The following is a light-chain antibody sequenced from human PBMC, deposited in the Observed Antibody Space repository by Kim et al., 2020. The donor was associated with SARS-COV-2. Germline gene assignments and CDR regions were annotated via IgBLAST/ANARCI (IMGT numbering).Light chain of an antibody. CDR3: QQYDNGPLT. J-gene: IGKJ4*01. CDR1: QDISTY. CDR2: TAS. V-gene: IGKV1-33*01. Sequence: DIQLTQSPSSLSASVGDRVTITCQASQDISTYLNWYQQKSGKAPKLLIYTASNRETGVPSRFSGSGSGTDFTFTISSLQPEDIATYYCQQYDNGPLTFGGGTKVDIK.